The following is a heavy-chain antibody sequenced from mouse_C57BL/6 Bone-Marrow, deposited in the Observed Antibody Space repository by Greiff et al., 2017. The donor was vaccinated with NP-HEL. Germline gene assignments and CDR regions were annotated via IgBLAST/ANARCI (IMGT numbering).Heavy chain of an antibody. D-gene: IGHD2-13*01. CDR3: TRNNLGYDSDYVGFYYAKDY. CDR1: GYTFTDYE. Sequence: QVQLQQSGAELVRPGASVTLSCKASGYTFTDYEMHWVKQTPVHGLEWIGAIDPETGGTAYNQKFKGKAILTADKSSSTAYMQLRSLTSEDSAVCYCTRNNLGYDSDYVGFYYAKDYWGRGTSVTVSS. V-gene: IGHV1-15*01. J-gene: IGHJ4*01. CDR2: IDPETGGT.